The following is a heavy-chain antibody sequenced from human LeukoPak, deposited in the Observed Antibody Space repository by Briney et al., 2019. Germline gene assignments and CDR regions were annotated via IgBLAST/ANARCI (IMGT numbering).Heavy chain of an antibody. CDR1: DFTFDFYW. D-gene: IGHD2-2*01. Sequence: PGGSLRPSCVASDFTFDFYWMTWVRQAPGKGLEWLANILPDGSQKYYVDSVKGRFTISRDNPKNSLYLQINNLRAEGTAVYYCGRLAHNAWYAIDFWGQGTLVTVSS. J-gene: IGHJ4*02. V-gene: IGHV3-7*01. CDR2: ILPDGSQK. CDR3: GRLAHNAWYAIDF.